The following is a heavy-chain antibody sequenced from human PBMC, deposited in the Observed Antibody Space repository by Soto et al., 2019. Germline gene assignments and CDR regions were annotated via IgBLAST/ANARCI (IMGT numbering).Heavy chain of an antibody. CDR2: IYRDGKT. CDR1: GFTVSSSF. V-gene: IGHV3-66*01. CDR3: ARDIPEERDVTWGVFDV. Sequence: EVQLVESGGGLVQPGGSLRLSCLASGFTVSSSFMNWVRQAPGKGLEWVSVIYRDGKTFYADSVKGRFTISRDKAKNTLYLQMSGLRVGDTAVYYCARDIPEERDVTWGVFDVWGQGTMVTVSS. D-gene: IGHD2-21*01. J-gene: IGHJ3*01.